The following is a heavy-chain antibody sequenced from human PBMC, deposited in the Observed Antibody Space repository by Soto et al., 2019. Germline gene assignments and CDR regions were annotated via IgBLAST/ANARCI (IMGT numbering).Heavy chain of an antibody. V-gene: IGHV4-59*04. CDR1: DASTSSYS. J-gene: IGHJ4*02. Sequence: PSETRSSICPVGDASTSSYSRCGFRQPPGKGLEWIGYIDYRGTASYNPSLESRVTISTDTSKNQFSLKLTSVTATDTAVYICVGGYPWVGFDYWGQGTLVTVSS. D-gene: IGHD3-22*01. CDR3: VGGYPWVGFDY. CDR2: IDYRGTA.